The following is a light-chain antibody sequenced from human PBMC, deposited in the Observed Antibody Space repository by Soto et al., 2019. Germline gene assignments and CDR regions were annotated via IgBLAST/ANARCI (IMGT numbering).Light chain of an antibody. J-gene: IGLJ2*01. CDR2: DDS. CDR1: NIGSKS. Sequence: SYELTQPPSVSVAPGQTARITCGGTNIGSKSVHWYQQKPGQAPVLVVYDDSDRPSGIPERFSGSNSGNTATLTISRVKAGDEADYYCQVWDSSSEYVVFGGGTKVTVL. CDR3: QVWDSSSEYVV. V-gene: IGLV3-21*02.